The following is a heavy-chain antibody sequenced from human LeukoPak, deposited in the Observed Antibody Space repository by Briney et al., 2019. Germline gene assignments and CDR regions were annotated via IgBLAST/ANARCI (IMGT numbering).Heavy chain of an antibody. CDR3: ARHKFDSSGYYFIV. D-gene: IGHD3-22*01. J-gene: IGHJ4*02. V-gene: IGHV4-31*03. Sequence: PSQTLSLTCTVSGGSISSGHYYWSWIRQHPGKGLEWIGYIHSSGSTYYNPSLKSRVIISADMSKNQFSLKLSSVTAADTAVYYCARHKFDSSGYYFIVWGQGTLVTVSS. CDR2: IHSSGST. CDR1: GGSISSGHYY.